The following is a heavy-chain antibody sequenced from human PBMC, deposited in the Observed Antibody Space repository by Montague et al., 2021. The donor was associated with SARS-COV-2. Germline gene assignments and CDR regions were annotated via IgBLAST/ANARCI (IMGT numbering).Heavy chain of an antibody. Sequence: SETLSLTCAVYGGSFSGYYWSWIRQPPGKGLEWIGEINHSGSTNYNPSLKSRVTISVDTSKNQFSLKLSSVTAADTAVYYCARGTTVTTFYCYYYGMDVWGQGTTVTVSS. CDR1: GGSFSGYY. V-gene: IGHV4-34*01. CDR3: ARGTTVTTFYCYYYGMDV. J-gene: IGHJ6*02. CDR2: INHSGST. D-gene: IGHD4-17*01.